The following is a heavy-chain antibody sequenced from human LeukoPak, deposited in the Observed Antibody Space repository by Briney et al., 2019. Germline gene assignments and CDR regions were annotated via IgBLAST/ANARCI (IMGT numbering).Heavy chain of an antibody. CDR3: ARGLLSRAFDI. CDR1: GGSISSYY. Sequence: PSETLSLTCTVSGGSISSYYWSWIRQPPGKGLEWIGYIYYSGSTNYNPSLKSRVTILVDTSKNQFSLKLSSVTAADTAVYYCARGLLSRAFDIWGQGTMVTVSS. D-gene: IGHD2-2*01. CDR2: IYYSGST. J-gene: IGHJ3*02. V-gene: IGHV4-59*01.